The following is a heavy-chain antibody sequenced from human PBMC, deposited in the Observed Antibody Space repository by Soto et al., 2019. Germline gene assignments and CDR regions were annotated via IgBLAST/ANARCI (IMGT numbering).Heavy chain of an antibody. J-gene: IGHJ6*02. D-gene: IGHD3-3*01. CDR1: GYTFTGYY. V-gene: IGHV1-2*02. CDR3: AQKVTIFGVVIPGMDV. CDR2: INPNSGGT. Sequence: QVQLVQSGAEVKKPGASVKVSCKASGYTFTGYYMHWVRQAPGQGLEWMGWINPNSGGTNYAQKFQGRVTMTRDTSISTAYMELSRLRSDDTAVYYCAQKVTIFGVVIPGMDVWGQGTTVTVSS.